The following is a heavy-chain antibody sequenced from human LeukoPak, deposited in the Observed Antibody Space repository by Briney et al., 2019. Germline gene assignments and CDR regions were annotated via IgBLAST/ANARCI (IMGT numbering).Heavy chain of an antibody. CDR1: GGSISAYY. V-gene: IGHV4-59*01. CDR2: LHHSGSP. J-gene: IGHJ4*02. Sequence: PSETLSLTCTVSGGSISAYYWSWIRQPPGKGLEWIGYLHHSGSPTYSPSLKSRVAFSVDTPKTQFSLKLSSVTAADTAVYYCARASGGNLPFDYWGQGALVTVSS. D-gene: IGHD4-23*01. CDR3: ARASGGNLPFDY.